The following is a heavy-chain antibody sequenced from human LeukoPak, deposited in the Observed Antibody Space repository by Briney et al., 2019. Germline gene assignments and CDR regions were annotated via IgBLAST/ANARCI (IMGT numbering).Heavy chain of an antibody. CDR3: TRSDCSGGGCYSVRAFDI. CDR1: GFTSSIYW. J-gene: IGHJ3*02. V-gene: IGHV3-7*01. CDR2: IKQDGSEK. D-gene: IGHD2-15*01. Sequence: PGGSLRLSCAACGFTSSIYWMSWVRQAPGKGLEWVANIKQDGSEKYYVGSVKGRFTISRDNAKNSLYLQMNSLRAEDTAVYYCTRSDCSGGGCYSVRAFDIWGQGTMVAVSS.